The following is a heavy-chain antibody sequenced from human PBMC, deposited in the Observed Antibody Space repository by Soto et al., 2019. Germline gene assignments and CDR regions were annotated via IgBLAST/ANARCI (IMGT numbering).Heavy chain of an antibody. CDR2: IKPKSEGETA. Sequence: EMQLVQSGGGLVKPGGSLRLSCVASRFNFSAAWLNWIRQAPGKGLEWVGRIKPKSEGETADYTEPVRGRFTISRDDSRNTLHLQMDSLKTEDTAVYYCATVPYGSGPTWGLGVLVTVSS. CDR3: ATVPYGSGPT. CDR1: RFNFSAAW. V-gene: IGHV3-15*07. J-gene: IGHJ4*02. D-gene: IGHD6-19*01.